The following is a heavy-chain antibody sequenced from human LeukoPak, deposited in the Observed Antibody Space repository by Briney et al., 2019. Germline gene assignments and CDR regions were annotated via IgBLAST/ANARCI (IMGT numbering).Heavy chain of an antibody. D-gene: IGHD6-13*01. J-gene: IGHJ6*02. Sequence: ASVKVSCKASGYTFTSYGISWVRQAPGQGLEWMGWISAYNGNTNYARKLQGRVTMATDTSTSTAYMELRSLRSDDTAVYYCAREEGQQLVQLRLYYGMDVWGQGTTVTVSS. CDR3: AREEGQQLVQLRLYYGMDV. CDR2: ISAYNGNT. CDR1: GYTFTSYG. V-gene: IGHV1-18*01.